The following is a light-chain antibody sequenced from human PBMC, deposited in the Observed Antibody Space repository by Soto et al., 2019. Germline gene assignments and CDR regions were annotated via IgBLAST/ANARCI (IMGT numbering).Light chain of an antibody. CDR3: QQRSNWPIT. Sequence: ELVCTQSPATLSLSPGAIATLSCRASQSVSSYLAWYHQKPGQAPRLLIYDASNRATGIPTRFSGSGSGTDLTINISSLQPEDGEVDEGQQRSNWPITFGQGTRLEIK. J-gene: IGKJ5*01. CDR1: QSVSSY. V-gene: IGKV3-11*01. CDR2: DAS.